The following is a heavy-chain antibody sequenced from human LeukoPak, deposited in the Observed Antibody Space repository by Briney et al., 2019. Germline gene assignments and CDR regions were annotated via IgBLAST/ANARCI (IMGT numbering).Heavy chain of an antibody. J-gene: IGHJ3*02. Sequence: QPGGSLRLSCAPSGFTFRSYWMHWVRQAPGKGLVWVSRINSDGSSTSYADSVKGQFTISRDNAKNTLYLQMNSLRAEDTAVYHCARDRGGSAFDILGQGTMVTVSS. CDR3: ARDRGGSAFDI. CDR2: INSDGSST. CDR1: GFTFRSYW. V-gene: IGHV3-74*01. D-gene: IGHD3-10*01.